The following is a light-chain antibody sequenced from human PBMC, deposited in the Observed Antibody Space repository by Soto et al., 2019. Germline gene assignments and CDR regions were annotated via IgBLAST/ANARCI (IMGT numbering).Light chain of an antibody. CDR2: GAS. V-gene: IGKV3-15*01. CDR3: QQYNNWPHT. CDR1: QSVSSN. Sequence: EIVMTQSPATLSVSPGERATLSCRASQSVSSNLAWYQQKPGQAPRLLIYGASTRATGIPARFSGSGSGTEFTLTISSLQSEDFALYYCQQYNNWPHTFGGGTKVDI. J-gene: IGKJ4*01.